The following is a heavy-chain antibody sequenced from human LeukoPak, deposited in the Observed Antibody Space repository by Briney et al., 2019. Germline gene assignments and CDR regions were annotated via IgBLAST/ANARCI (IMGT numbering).Heavy chain of an antibody. J-gene: IGHJ4*02. D-gene: IGHD3-22*01. V-gene: IGHV5-51*01. CDR2: IYPGDSDT. CDR3: ARQEEHDYDSSGYQAAAGYFDY. CDR1: GYRFTSYW. Sequence: GESLKISCKGSGYRFTSYWIGWVRQMPGKGLEWMGIIYPGDSDTRYSPSFQGQVTISADKSISTAYLQWSSLKASDTAMYYCARQEEHDYDSSGYQAAAGYFDYWGQGTLVTVSS.